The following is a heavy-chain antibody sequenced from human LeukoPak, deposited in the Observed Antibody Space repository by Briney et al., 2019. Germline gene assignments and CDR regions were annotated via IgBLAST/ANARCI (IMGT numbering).Heavy chain of an antibody. D-gene: IGHD6-13*01. V-gene: IGHV3-23*01. Sequence: PGGSLRLSCAASGFTFSSYAMSWVRQAPGKGLEWVSAISGSGGSTYYADSVKGRFTISRDNSKNTLYLQMNSLRAEDTAVYYCARDGWMGSSSNTPYFDYWGQGTLVTVSS. CDR2: ISGSGGST. J-gene: IGHJ4*02. CDR3: ARDGWMGSSSNTPYFDY. CDR1: GFTFSSYA.